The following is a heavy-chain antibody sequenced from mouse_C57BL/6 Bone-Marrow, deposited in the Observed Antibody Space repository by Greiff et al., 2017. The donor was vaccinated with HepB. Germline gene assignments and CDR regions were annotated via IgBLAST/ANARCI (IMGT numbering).Heavy chain of an antibody. CDR2: IHPNSGST. D-gene: IGHD3-3*01. CDR1: GYTFTSYW. V-gene: IGHV1-64*01. J-gene: IGHJ2*01. CDR3: ARGGTSGY. Sequence: QVQLQQSGAELVKPGASVKLSCKASGYTFTSYWMHWVKQRPGQGLEWIGMIHPNSGSTNYNEKFKSKATLTVDKSSSSAYMQRSSLTSEDSAVYYCARGGTSGYWGQGTTLTVSS.